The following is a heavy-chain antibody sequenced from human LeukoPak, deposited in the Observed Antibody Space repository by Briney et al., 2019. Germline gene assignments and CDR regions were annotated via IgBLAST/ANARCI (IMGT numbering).Heavy chain of an antibody. D-gene: IGHD3-22*01. J-gene: IGHJ4*02. V-gene: IGHV3-33*01. CDR1: GFTFSWSG. CDR3: ARAGFTVTQIDY. CDR2: IWLDGNSE. Sequence: GGSLRLSCAASGFTFSWSGMHWVRQTPGKGREWVASIWLDGNSENYADSVKGRFTISRDNSKSTLYLELKSLRAEDTAVYYCARAGFTVTQIDYWGQGTLVTVSS.